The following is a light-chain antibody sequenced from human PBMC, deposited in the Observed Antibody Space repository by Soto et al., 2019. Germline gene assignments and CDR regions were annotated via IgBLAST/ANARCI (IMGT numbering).Light chain of an antibody. CDR3: ATWDDSLSGAI. CDR2: SNN. J-gene: IGLJ2*01. Sequence: QSVLTQPPSASGTPGQRVTISCSGSSSNIGSNTVNWYQQLPGTAPKLLIYSNNQRPSGVPDRFSGSKSGTSASLAISGLQSGDEADYYCATWDDSLSGAIFGGGTKVTVL. CDR1: SSNIGSNT. V-gene: IGLV1-44*01.